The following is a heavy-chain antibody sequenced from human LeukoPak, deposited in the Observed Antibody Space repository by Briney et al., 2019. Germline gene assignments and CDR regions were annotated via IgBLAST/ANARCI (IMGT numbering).Heavy chain of an antibody. CDR1: GFTFSNYG. CDR2: IRGDGSNE. J-gene: IGHJ4*02. V-gene: IGHV3-30*02. CDR3: ARDERSGWYRDFDY. D-gene: IGHD6-19*01. Sequence: GGSLRLSCAASGFTFSNYGMHWVRQAPGKGLEWVAFIRGDGSNEYYADSVKGRFTISRHNSKNTLYLQMNSLRAEDTAMYHCARDERSGWYRDFDYWGQGTLLTVSS.